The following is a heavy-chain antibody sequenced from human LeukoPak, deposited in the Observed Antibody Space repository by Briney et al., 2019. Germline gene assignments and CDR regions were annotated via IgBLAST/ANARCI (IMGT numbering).Heavy chain of an antibody. D-gene: IGHD2-8*02. J-gene: IGHJ4*02. Sequence: SETLSLTCTVSGGSISSHYWSWIRQPPGKGLEWIGYIYYSGSTNYNPSLKSRVTISVDTSKNQFSLKLTSVTAADTAVYYCARHRVGHCTSVTCPTFEYWGQGTLVTVSS. V-gene: IGHV4-59*08. CDR3: ARHRVGHCTSVTCPTFEY. CDR1: GGSISSHY. CDR2: IYYSGST.